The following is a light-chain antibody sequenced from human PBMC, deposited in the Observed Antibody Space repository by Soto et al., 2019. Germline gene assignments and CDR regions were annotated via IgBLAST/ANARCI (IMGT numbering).Light chain of an antibody. CDR3: QSSDTSGTYV. CDR2: KDT. Sequence: SYELTQPPSVSVSPGQTARITCSGDAVSKQYTYWYQQQPGQAPVLIIYKDTERPSGIPERFSGSSSGTGTTVTLTISGVQAEDEADYFCQSSDTSGTYVFGTGTKLTVL. J-gene: IGLJ1*01. V-gene: IGLV3-25*02. CDR1: AVSKQY.